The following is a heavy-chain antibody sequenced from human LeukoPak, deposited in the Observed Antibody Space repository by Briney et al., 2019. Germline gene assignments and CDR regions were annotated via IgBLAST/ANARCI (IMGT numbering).Heavy chain of an antibody. CDR3: ARDLPWFDP. CDR2: ISYDGSNK. V-gene: IGHV3-30-3*01. CDR1: GFTFSSYA. Sequence: GGSLRLSCAASGFTFSSYAMHWVRQAPGKGLEWVAVISYDGSNKYYADSVKGRFTISRGNSTNTLYLQMNSLRAEDTAVYYCARDLPWFDPWGQGTLVTVSS. J-gene: IGHJ5*02.